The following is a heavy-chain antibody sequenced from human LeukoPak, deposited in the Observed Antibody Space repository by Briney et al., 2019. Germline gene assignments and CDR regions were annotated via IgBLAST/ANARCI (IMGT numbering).Heavy chain of an antibody. Sequence: SETLSLTCSVSGVSISDTTYYWGWIRQAPGKGPEWIGGVYHTGSTYYNPSLQSRVTISVDTSKNQFSLKMSSVTAADTALYYCARDRRLASYDYWGQGTLVSVSS. CDR1: GVSISDTTYY. CDR2: VYHTGST. D-gene: IGHD3-3*02. CDR3: ARDRRLASYDY. V-gene: IGHV4-39*07. J-gene: IGHJ4*02.